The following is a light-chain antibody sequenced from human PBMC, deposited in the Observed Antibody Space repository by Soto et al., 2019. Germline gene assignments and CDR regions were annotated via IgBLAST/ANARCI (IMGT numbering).Light chain of an antibody. CDR2: TNN. J-gene: IGLJ3*02. V-gene: IGLV1-44*01. CDR3: AAWDDSLFWV. CDR1: SSNIGSNA. Sequence: QSVLTQPPSASGTPGQRVTISCSGSSSNIGSNAVNWYQQRPGTAPKLLIHTNNQRPSGVPDRFSASKSGTSASLAISGLQSDDEADYYCAAWDDSLFWVFGGGTKVTVL.